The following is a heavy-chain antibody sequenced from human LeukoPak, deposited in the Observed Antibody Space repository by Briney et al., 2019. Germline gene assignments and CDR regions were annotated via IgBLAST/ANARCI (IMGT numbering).Heavy chain of an antibody. CDR2: INAGNGNT. V-gene: IGHV1-3*01. CDR1: GYTFTSYA. Sequence: ASVKVSCKASGYTFTSYAMHWVRQAPGQRLEWMGWINAGNGNTKYSQKFQGRVTITRDTSASTAYMELSSLRSEDTAVYYCARASTMVTYYFYYWGQGTLVTVSS. CDR3: ARASTMVTYYFYY. J-gene: IGHJ4*02. D-gene: IGHD5-18*01.